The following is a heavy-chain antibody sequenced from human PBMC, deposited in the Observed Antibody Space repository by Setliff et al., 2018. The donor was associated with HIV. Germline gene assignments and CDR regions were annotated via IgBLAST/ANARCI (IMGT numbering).Heavy chain of an antibody. Sequence: PGESLKISCAASGFAFDNYCMTWVRQAPGKGLEWVSAIGGSTGSTYYADSVKGRFTISTDNSKNTLYLQTNSLRAEDTAVYYCAKPLTQWGVSPYHYAVDVWGQGTTVTVSS. CDR1: GFAFDNYC. J-gene: IGHJ6*02. D-gene: IGHD1-26*01. CDR3: AKPLTQWGVSPYHYAVDV. CDR2: IGGSTGST. V-gene: IGHV3-23*01.